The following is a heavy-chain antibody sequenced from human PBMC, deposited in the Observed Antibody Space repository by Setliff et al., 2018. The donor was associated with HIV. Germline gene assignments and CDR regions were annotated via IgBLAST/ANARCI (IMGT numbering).Heavy chain of an antibody. Sequence: KTSETLSLTCAVYGGTFSGHYWSWIRQPPGKGLEWIGYIYYSGSTNYNPSLKSRVTISVDTSKNHFSLKLRSVTAADTAVYYCAQLGMVDDFDYWGQGTLVTVSS. V-gene: IGHV4-59*11. D-gene: IGHD1-1*01. CDR1: GGTFSGHY. CDR2: IYYSGST. CDR3: AQLGMVDDFDY. J-gene: IGHJ4*02.